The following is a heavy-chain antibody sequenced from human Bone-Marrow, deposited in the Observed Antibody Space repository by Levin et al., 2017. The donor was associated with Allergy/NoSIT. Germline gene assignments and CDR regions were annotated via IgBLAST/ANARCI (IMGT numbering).Heavy chain of an antibody. V-gene: IGHV3-9*01. CDR1: GFTFGDYG. D-gene: IGHD1-1*01. J-gene: IGHJ4*02. CDR3: ARDLSSVTTGYLSY. Sequence: LSLTCAASGFTFGDYGLHWVRQLPGKGLEWISGISWNSDIIDYADSVRGRFTVSRDNARSSLYLQMNSLTADDTAFYYCARDLSSVTTGYLSYWGQGALVTVSS. CDR2: ISWNSDII.